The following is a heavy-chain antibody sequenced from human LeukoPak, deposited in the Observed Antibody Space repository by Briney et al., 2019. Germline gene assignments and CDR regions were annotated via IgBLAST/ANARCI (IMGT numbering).Heavy chain of an antibody. Sequence: SVKVSCKASGGTFSSYAISWVRQAPGQGLEWMGGMIPIFGTANYAQKFQGRVTITADESTSTAYMELSSLRSEDTAVYYCARGGSSVNWFDPWGQGTLVTVSS. J-gene: IGHJ5*02. CDR1: GGTFSSYA. D-gene: IGHD2-15*01. CDR3: ARGGSSVNWFDP. V-gene: IGHV1-69*13. CDR2: MIPIFGTA.